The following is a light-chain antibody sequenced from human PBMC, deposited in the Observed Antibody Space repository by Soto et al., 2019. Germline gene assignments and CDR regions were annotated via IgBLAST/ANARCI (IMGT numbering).Light chain of an antibody. J-gene: IGKJ5*01. V-gene: IGKV3-20*01. CDR2: VAS. CDR1: QSVGTY. CDR3: QQYVAPHPIT. Sequence: EIVLTQSPGTLSLSPGQRATLSCRASQSVGTYLAWYQQKPGQPPRLLISVASSRATGIPDRFSGSGSGTEFTLTISSVEAEDFAVYYCQQYVAPHPITFGQGTRLDIK.